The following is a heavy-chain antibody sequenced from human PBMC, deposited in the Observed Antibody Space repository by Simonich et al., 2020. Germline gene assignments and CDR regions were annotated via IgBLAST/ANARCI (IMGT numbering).Heavy chain of an antibody. CDR2: ISGSGGST. CDR3: AKRSGVSITGTFDY. Sequence: EVQLLESGGGLVQPGGSLRLSCAASGFTFSRCAMGWVRRAPGKGLEGVSAISGSGGSTYYADSVKGRFTISRDNSKNTLYLQMNSLRAEDTAVYYCAKRSGVSITGTFDYWGQGTLVTVSS. J-gene: IGHJ4*02. V-gene: IGHV3-23*01. D-gene: IGHD1-7*01. CDR1: GFTFSRCA.